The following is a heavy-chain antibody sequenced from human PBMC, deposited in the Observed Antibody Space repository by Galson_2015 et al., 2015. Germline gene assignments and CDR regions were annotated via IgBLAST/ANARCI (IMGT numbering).Heavy chain of an antibody. Sequence: SVKVCCKASGGTFSTYIISWVRQAPGQGLEWMGRMIVSLDVPHYAQKFQGRVTITADKSTSTVYMELNSLRSEDTAVYYCASGQIDYYDSTGPFDSWGQGTLVSVSS. V-gene: IGHV1-69*02. CDR2: MIVSLDVP. CDR1: GGTFSTYI. D-gene: IGHD3-22*01. J-gene: IGHJ4*02. CDR3: ASGQIDYYDSTGPFDS.